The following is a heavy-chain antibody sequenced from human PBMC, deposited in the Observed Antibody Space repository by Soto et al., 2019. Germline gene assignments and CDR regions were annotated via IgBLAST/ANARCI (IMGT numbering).Heavy chain of an antibody. CDR3: ARSHYGSGSLYFDY. Sequence: SETLSLTCTVSGGSISSSSYYWGWIRQPPGKGLEWIGSIYYSGSTYYNPSLKSRVTISVDTSKNQFSLKLSSVTAADTAVYYCARSHYGSGSLYFDYWGQGTLVTVSS. V-gene: IGHV4-39*01. CDR2: IYYSGST. D-gene: IGHD3-10*01. J-gene: IGHJ4*02. CDR1: GGSISSSSYY.